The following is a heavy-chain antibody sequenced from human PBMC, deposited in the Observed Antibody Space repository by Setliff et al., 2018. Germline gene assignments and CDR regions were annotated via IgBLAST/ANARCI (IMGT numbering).Heavy chain of an antibody. D-gene: IGHD3-3*01. J-gene: IGHJ6*03. CDR2: INHSGST. CDR1: GGSFSGYY. Sequence: PSETLSLTCAVYGGSFSGYYWSWIRQPPGKGLEWIGEINHSGSTNYNPSLKSRVTISVDTAKNQISLRLSSVTAADTAVYFCARVTGFSYMDVWGKGTTVTVSS. CDR3: ARVTGFSYMDV. V-gene: IGHV4-34*01.